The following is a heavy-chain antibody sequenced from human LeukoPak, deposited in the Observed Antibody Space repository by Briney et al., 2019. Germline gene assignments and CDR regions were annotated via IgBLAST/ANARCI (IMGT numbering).Heavy chain of an antibody. CDR2: INPNSGGT. J-gene: IGHJ3*02. Sequence: GGSLRLSCAASGFIFSNYAMHWVRQAPGQGLEWMGRINPNSGGTNYAQKFQGRVTMTRDTSISTAYMELSRLRSDDTAVYYCARLGATDAFDIWGQGTMVTVSS. CDR3: ARLGATDAFDI. V-gene: IGHV1-2*06. D-gene: IGHD1-26*01. CDR1: GFIFSNYA.